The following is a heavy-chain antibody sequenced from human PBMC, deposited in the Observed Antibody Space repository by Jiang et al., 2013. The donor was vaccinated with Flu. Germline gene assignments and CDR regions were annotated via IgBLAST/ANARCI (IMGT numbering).Heavy chain of an antibody. Sequence: GAEVKKPGASVKVSCKASGYTFTSYSVNWVRQAPGQGLEWMGWISTYTGITNYGQNLQGRVTMTTDTSTSTVYMELRSLTSDDTAVYYCARLTSIVEDGGNWFDPWGQGTLVTVSS. CDR2: ISTYTGIT. CDR1: GYTFTSYS. CDR3: ARLTSIVEDGGNWFDP. V-gene: IGHV1-18*01. D-gene: IGHD4-23*01. J-gene: IGHJ5*02.